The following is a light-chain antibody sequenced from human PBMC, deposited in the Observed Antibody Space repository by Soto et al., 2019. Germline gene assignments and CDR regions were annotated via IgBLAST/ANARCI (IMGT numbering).Light chain of an antibody. CDR1: SSNIGAGYE. Sequence: QSVLTQPPSVSGAPGQRVTISCTGSSSNIGAGYEVHWYQQLPGTAPKLLIYGNTNRPSGVPDRFSGSRSGTSASLAITGLQAEDEADYYCQSYDSSLSGSEVFGAGTKLTVL. J-gene: IGLJ2*01. V-gene: IGLV1-40*01. CDR2: GNT. CDR3: QSYDSSLSGSEV.